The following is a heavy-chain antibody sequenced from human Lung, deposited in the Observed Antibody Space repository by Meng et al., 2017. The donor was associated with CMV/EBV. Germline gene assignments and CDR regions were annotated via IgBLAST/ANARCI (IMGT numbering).Heavy chain of an antibody. V-gene: IGHV4-61*01. CDR3: ARDIMEHNGFDI. CDR2: ISYIGIT. D-gene: IGHD1/OR15-1a*01. J-gene: IGHJ3*02. CDR1: GGSISSGLYY. Sequence: SXTLSLTCTVSGGSISSGLYYWTWMRQPPGKGLEWIGYISYIGITYYNASLKSRVTISVDTSKNQFSLKLSSVTAADSAVYYCARDIMEHNGFDIWGQGTMVTVSS.